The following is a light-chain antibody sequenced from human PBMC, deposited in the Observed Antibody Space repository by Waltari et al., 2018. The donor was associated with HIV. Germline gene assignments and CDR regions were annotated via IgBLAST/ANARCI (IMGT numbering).Light chain of an antibody. V-gene: IGKV3-20*01. CDR3: QQYGSSPIT. CDR1: QSVSNSY. CDR2: GAS. J-gene: IGKJ5*01. Sequence: EIVLTQSPATLSLSPGEGAVLSCRARQSVSNSYVAWYQQKVGQAPSLLIYGASRRAIGIPDRFSVSGSGTDFTLTISGLEPEDFAVYYCQQYGSSPITFGQGTRLEIK.